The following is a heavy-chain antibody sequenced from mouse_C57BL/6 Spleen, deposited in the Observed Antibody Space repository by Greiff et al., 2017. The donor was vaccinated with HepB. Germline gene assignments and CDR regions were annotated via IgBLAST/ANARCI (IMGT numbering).Heavy chain of an antibody. J-gene: IGHJ1*03. V-gene: IGHV1-81*01. CDR1: GYTFTSYG. CDR2: IYPRSGNT. Sequence: VQLQESGAELARPGASVKLSCKASGYTFTSYGISWVKQRTGQGLEWIGEIYPRSGNTYYNEKFKGKATLTADKSSSPAYMELRSLTSEDSAVYFCARHTTVENFDVWGTGTTVTVSS. CDR3: ARHTTVENFDV. D-gene: IGHD1-1*01.